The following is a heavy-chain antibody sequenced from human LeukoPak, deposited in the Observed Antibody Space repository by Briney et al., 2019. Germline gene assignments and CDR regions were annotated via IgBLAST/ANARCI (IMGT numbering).Heavy chain of an antibody. CDR3: ARDKPVPAAMRGGYYYYGMDV. Sequence: ASVNVSYTASGYTFTTYYMHWVRQAPGQGLEGMGIINPSGGITRSPQNLHASLTLPTDTSTCTVSMELSSLISEDTAVYFCARDKPVPAAMRGGYYYYGMDVWAQGTTVTVSS. J-gene: IGHJ6*02. D-gene: IGHD2-2*01. CDR1: GYTFTTYY. CDR2: INPSGGIT. V-gene: IGHV1-46*01.